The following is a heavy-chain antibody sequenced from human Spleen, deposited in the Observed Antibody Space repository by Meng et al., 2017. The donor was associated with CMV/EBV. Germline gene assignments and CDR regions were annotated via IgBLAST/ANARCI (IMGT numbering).Heavy chain of an antibody. Sequence: SCAASGFTFSSYGMHWVRQAPGKGLEWLAIISFGGEKGFYADSVKGRFTIARDNSKNTLYLHLSSLRAEDTAVYYCARESNYPHFDYWGQGTLVTVSS. CDR3: ARESNYPHFDY. D-gene: IGHD1-7*01. V-gene: IGHV3-30*03. CDR2: ISFGGEKG. J-gene: IGHJ4*02. CDR1: GFTFSSYG.